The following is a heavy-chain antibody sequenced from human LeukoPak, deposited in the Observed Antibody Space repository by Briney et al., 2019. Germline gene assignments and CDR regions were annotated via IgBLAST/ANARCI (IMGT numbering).Heavy chain of an antibody. Sequence: PGGSLRLSWAASGSTLSSYGTQWFRQPPEKGLGWVAAISNDGSNKYYADSVKGRFTISRDNSKNTLYLQMNSLRAEDTAVYYCAKVDIVATIDAGRLVDYWGQGTLVTVSS. CDR1: GSTLSSYG. D-gene: IGHD5-12*01. J-gene: IGHJ4*02. CDR3: AKVDIVATIDAGRLVDY. CDR2: ISNDGSNK. V-gene: IGHV3-30*18.